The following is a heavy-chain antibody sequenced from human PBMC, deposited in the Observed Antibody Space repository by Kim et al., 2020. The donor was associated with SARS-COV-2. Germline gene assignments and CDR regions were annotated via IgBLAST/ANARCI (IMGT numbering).Heavy chain of an antibody. J-gene: IGHJ3*02. CDR1: GFTFSNYA. Sequence: GSLRLSCAASGFTFSNYAMDWVRQAPGKGLEWVSDISGSGATTYYADSVRGRFTVSRDNSKSTLYLQMSSLRAEDTAVYYCAGSGYYDSSGDAFDIWGQ. CDR3: AGSGYYDSSGDAFDI. V-gene: IGHV3-23*01. D-gene: IGHD3-22*01. CDR2: ISGSGATT.